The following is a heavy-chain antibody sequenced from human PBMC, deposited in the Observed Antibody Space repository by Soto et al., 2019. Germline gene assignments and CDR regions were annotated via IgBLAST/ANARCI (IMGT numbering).Heavy chain of an antibody. CDR2: INPNSGGT. Sequence: GASVKVSCKASGYTFTGYYMHWVRQAPGQGLEWMGWINPNSGGTNYAQKFQGGVTMTRDTSISTAYMELSRLRSDDTAVYYCAKAVGANYYGMDVWGQGTTVTVSS. J-gene: IGHJ6*02. V-gene: IGHV1-2*02. CDR3: AKAVGANYYGMDV. D-gene: IGHD1-26*01. CDR1: GYTFTGYY.